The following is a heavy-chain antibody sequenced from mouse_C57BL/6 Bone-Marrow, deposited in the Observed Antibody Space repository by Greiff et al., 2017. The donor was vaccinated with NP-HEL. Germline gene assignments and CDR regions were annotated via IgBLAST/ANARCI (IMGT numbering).Heavy chain of an antibody. V-gene: IGHV14-4*01. D-gene: IGHD1-1*01. J-gene: IGHJ4*01. CDR2: IDPENGDT. Sequence: VQLQQSGAELVRPGASVKLSCTVSGFNIKDDYMHWVKQRPDQGLEWIGWIDPENGDTKYASKFQGKATITADTSSNTAYLQLSSLTSEDTAVYYCTTGGSSPYAMDYWGQGTSVTVSS. CDR3: TTGGSSPYAMDY. CDR1: GFNIKDDY.